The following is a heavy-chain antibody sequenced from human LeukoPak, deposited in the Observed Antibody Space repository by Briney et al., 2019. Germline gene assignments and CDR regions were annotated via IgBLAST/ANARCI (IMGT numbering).Heavy chain of an antibody. D-gene: IGHD5-18*01. CDR3: TRSVDTAMVTGYYYYYYMDV. CDR2: IRSKANSYAT. CDR1: GFTFSGSA. V-gene: IGHV3-73*01. J-gene: IGHJ6*03. Sequence: GGSLRLSCAASGFTFSGSAMHWVRQASGKGLEWLGRIRSKANSYATAYAASVKGRFTISRDDSKNTAYLQMNSLKTEDTAVYYCTRSVDTAMVTGYYYYYYMDVWGKGTTVTVSS.